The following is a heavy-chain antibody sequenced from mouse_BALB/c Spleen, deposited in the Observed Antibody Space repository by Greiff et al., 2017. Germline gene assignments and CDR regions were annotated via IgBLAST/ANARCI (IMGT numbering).Heavy chain of an antibody. D-gene: IGHD2-3*01. CDR3: TRGGLYDGYYVGAMDD. V-gene: IGHV1-15*01. Sequence: QVQLQQSGAELVRPGASVTLSCKASGYTFTDYEMHWVKQTPVHGLEWIGAIDPETGGTAYNQKFKGKATLTADKSSSTAYMELRSLTSEDSAVYYCTRGGLYDGYYVGAMDDWGQGTSVTVSS. CDR2: IDPETGGT. CDR1: GYTFTDYE. J-gene: IGHJ4*01.